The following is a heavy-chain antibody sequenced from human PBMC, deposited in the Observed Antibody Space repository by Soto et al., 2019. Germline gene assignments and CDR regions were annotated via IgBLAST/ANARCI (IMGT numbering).Heavy chain of an antibody. CDR2: IYAGDSDT. J-gene: IGHJ4*02. CDR3: ARRTDGTGAYIDF. V-gene: IGHV5-51*01. CDR1: GYRFTSYC. Sequence: PGESLKISCKGSGYRFTSYCMAWVRQMPGKGLEWMGIIYAGDSDTRYGPSFQGQVTISADKSISTAYLQWSSLKASDTAMYYCARRTDGTGAYIDFWGQGTLVTVSS.